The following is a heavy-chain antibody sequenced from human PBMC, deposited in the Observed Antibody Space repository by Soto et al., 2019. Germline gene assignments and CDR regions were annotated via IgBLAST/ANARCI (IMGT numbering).Heavy chain of an antibody. CDR2: TYYRSKWYT. V-gene: IGHV6-1*01. D-gene: IGHD1-26*01. CDR3: ARDIGSYYDY. CDR1: GDSVSSNSAA. J-gene: IGHJ4*02. Sequence: SQTLSLTCAISGDSVSSNSAAWNWIRQFPSRGLEWLGRTYYRSKWYTDYAVSVKSRITINPGTSKNQFLLQLNSVTPEDTAVYYCARDIGSYYDYWGQGTLVTVSS.